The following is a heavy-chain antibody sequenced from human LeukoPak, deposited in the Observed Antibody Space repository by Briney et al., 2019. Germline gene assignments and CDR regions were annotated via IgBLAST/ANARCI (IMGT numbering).Heavy chain of an antibody. D-gene: IGHD3-10*01. J-gene: IGHJ4*02. CDR1: GFTFSTYT. V-gene: IGHV3-21*01. CDR2: ISSSSSSI. Sequence: GGSLGLSCAASGFTFSTYTMNWVRQAPGKGLEWVSSISSSSSSIYYADSVKGRFSISRDNAKNSLYLQMNSLSAEDTAVYYCAGERGVGEFYWGQGTLVTVSS. CDR3: AGERGVGEFY.